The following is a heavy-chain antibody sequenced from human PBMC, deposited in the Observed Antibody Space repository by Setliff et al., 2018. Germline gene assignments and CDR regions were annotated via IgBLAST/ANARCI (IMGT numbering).Heavy chain of an antibody. D-gene: IGHD5-18*01. J-gene: IGHJ4*02. CDR2: ISVYNGDT. CDR1: GYTFRNYA. V-gene: IGHV1-18*01. Sequence: ASVKVSCKASGYTFRNYAFAWVRQAPGQGLEWVGWISVYNGDTNYAQKFQGRVTLTTGTSTSTAYMELRSLTSDDSAFYYCARAPSVELVTIRTNSWFTYWGQGTLVTSPQ. CDR3: ARAPSVELVTIRTNSWFTY.